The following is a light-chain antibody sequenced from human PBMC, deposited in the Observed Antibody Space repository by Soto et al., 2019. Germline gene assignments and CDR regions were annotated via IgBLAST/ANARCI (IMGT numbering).Light chain of an antibody. J-gene: IGLJ1*01. CDR1: NIGSTS. V-gene: IGLV3-21*02. CDR2: NDR. CDR3: YCAADNNPSV. Sequence: SYVLTQPPSMSVAPGQTARITCGGNNIGSTSVHWYQQKPGQAPVVVVHNDRDRPSGIPERFSGSSSGNTATLTISRAQVEDEADYYCYCAADNNPSVFGTGTKLTVL.